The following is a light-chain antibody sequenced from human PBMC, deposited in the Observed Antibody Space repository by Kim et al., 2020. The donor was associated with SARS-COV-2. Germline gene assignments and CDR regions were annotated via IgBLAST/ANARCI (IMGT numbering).Light chain of an antibody. CDR3: QHYVNWPLT. Sequence: EIVMTQSPATLSVSPGERATLSCRASRSVSSHLAWYQQKPGQGPRLLIYGASTRATGVPDRFRGSGSETDFTLTISSLHSEDFAVYYCQHYVNWPLTFGGGTKVDIK. V-gene: IGKV3-15*01. J-gene: IGKJ4*01. CDR2: GAS. CDR1: RSVSSH.